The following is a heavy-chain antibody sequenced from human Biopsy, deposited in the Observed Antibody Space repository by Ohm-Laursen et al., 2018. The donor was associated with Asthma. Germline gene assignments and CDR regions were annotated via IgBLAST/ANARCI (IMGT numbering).Heavy chain of an antibody. CDR2: VIPIIETT. Sequence: AASVKVSCKASGGTFGSYAISWVRQAPGQGLEWMGEVIPIIETTNYAQDFQGRVTFIADESTSTFYMKLSSLRSEDTAVYYCARAGCGDDCCSEGAFDIWGQGTMVTVSA. D-gene: IGHD2-21*01. CDR1: GGTFGSYA. J-gene: IGHJ3*02. CDR3: ARAGCGDDCCSEGAFDI. V-gene: IGHV1-69*13.